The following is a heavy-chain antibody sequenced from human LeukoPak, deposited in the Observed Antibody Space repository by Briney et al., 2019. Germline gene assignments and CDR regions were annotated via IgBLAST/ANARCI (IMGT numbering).Heavy chain of an antibody. J-gene: IGHJ4*02. CDR3: ARDPPFIIGTTFFDY. Sequence: PGGSLRLSCAASGFTFTSYTMNWVRQAPGKGLECVASIGTTSTFIHYADSVKGRFTISRDNAKDSLFLQMNSLRAEDTAVYYCARDPPFIIGTTFFDYWGQGTLVTVSS. V-gene: IGHV3-21*01. CDR1: GFTFTSYT. D-gene: IGHD1-20*01. CDR2: IGTTSTFI.